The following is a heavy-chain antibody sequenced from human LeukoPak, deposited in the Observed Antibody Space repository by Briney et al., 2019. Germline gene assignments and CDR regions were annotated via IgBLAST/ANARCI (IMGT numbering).Heavy chain of an antibody. D-gene: IGHD6-13*01. CDR1: GFTFSSYG. Sequence: GGSLRLSCAASGFTFSSYGMHWVRQAPGKGLEGVAVISYDGSNKYYADSVKGRFTISRDNSKNTLYLQMSSLRAEGTAVYYCAKDIAPRLGSSFLMDVWGKGTTVTVSS. V-gene: IGHV3-30*18. J-gene: IGHJ6*04. CDR2: ISYDGSNK. CDR3: AKDIAPRLGSSFLMDV.